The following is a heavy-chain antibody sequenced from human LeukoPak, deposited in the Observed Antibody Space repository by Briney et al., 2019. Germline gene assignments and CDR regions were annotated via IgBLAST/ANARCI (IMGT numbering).Heavy chain of an antibody. D-gene: IGHD3-3*01. CDR1: GFTFDDNA. J-gene: IGHJ3*02. CDR3: AKRLTIFGVATFSAFDI. CDR2: ISWNADTI. Sequence: PGRSLRLSCAASGFTFDDNAMHWVRQAPGKGLEWVSGISWNADTIGYAGSVKGRFTISRDNSRNTLYLQMNSLRAEDTAVYYCAKRLTIFGVATFSAFDIWGQGTMVTVSS. V-gene: IGHV3-9*01.